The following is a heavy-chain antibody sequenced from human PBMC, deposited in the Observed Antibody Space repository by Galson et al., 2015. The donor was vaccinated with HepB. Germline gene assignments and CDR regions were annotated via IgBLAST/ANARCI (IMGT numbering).Heavy chain of an antibody. CDR2: IIPIFGTA. CDR3: ARPFYDSSGYYYDY. D-gene: IGHD3-22*01. J-gene: IGHJ4*02. CDR1: GYTFTNYG. Sequence: SVKVSCKGSGYTFTNYGFSWVRQAPGQGLEWMGGIIPIFGTANYAQKFQGRVTITADESTSTAYMELSSLRSEDTAVYYCARPFYDSSGYYYDYWGQGTLVTVSS. V-gene: IGHV1-69*13.